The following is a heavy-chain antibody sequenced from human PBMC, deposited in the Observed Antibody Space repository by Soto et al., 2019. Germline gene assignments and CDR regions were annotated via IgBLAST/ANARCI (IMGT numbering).Heavy chain of an antibody. J-gene: IGHJ6*01. V-gene: IGHV3-15*01. D-gene: IGHD1-1*01. Sequence: TRLEWVGRIKSKTEGGTTDYAAPVIARFTISRDDSKNTLYLQMNSLKTEDTAVYYCTTVSPGDNVVRKPYYYYG. CDR3: TTVSPGDNVVRKPYYYYG. CDR2: IKSKTEGGTT.